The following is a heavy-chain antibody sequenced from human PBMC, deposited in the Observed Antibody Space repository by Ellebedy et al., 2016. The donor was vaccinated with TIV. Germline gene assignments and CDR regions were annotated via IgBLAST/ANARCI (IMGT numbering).Heavy chain of an antibody. CDR3: VRGEYYSGSGSYPIDY. D-gene: IGHD3-10*01. Sequence: GGSLRLSXAPSGFTFSDYKLHWVRQAPGKGLEWVSSITGSNYIYYADSVRGRFTISRDNARNSLYLQMNSLRAEDTAVYYCVRGEYYSGSGSYPIDYWGQGTLVTVSS. J-gene: IGHJ4*02. V-gene: IGHV3-69-1*01. CDR1: GFTFSDYK. CDR2: ITGSNYI.